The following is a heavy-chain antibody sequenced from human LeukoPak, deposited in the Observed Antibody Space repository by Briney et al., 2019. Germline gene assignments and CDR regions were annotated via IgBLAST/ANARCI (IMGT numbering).Heavy chain of an antibody. CDR3: ARKDPRYSSGWPFDY. D-gene: IGHD6-19*01. V-gene: IGHV1-18*01. CDR1: GYTFTSYG. Sequence: GASVKVSCKASGYTFTSYGISWVRQAPGQGLEWMGWISAYNGNTSYAQKLQGRVTMTTDTSTSTVYMELRSLRSDDTAVYYCARKDPRYSSGWPFDYWGQGTLVTVSS. J-gene: IGHJ4*02. CDR2: ISAYNGNT.